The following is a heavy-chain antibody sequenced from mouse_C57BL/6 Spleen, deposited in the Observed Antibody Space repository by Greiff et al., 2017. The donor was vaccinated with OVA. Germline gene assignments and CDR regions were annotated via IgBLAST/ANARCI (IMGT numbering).Heavy chain of an antibody. CDR3: ARGDYAMDY. CDR2: INYDGSST. CDR1: GFTFSDYY. Sequence: DVKLLESEGGLVQPGSSMKLSCTASGFTFSDYYMAWVRQVPEKGLEWVANINYDGSSTYYLDSLKSRFIISRDNAKNILYLQISSLKSEDTATYYCARGDYAMDYWGQGTSVTVSS. J-gene: IGHJ4*01. V-gene: IGHV5-16*01.